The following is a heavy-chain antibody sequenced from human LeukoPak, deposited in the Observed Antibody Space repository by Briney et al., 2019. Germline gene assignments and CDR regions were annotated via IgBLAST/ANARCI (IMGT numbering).Heavy chain of an antibody. V-gene: IGHV3-30*18. CDR3: AKAVGATKWSLPFDY. CDR2: ISYDGSNI. D-gene: IGHD1-26*01. CDR1: GFTSSSYG. Sequence: GGSLRLSCAASGFTSSSYGMHWVRQAPGKGLEWVAVISYDGSNIYYVDSLKGRFTISRDNSMNTLYLQMNSPRVEDTAVYCCAKAVGATKWSLPFDYWGQGPLVTVSS. J-gene: IGHJ4*01.